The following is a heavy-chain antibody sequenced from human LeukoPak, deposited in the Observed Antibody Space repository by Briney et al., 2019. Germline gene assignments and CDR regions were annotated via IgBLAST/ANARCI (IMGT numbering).Heavy chain of an antibody. V-gene: IGHV3-48*03. Sequence: GGSLRLSCAASGFAFSTYAMNWVRQAPGKGLEWISHISRTGDTIYYADSVEGRFTISRDNAKNSLYLQMNSLRVEDTAVYYCASQDLVVVPAASHYFDYWGQGTLVTVSS. J-gene: IGHJ4*02. CDR1: GFAFSTYA. CDR3: ASQDLVVVPAASHYFDY. CDR2: ISRTGDTI. D-gene: IGHD2-2*01.